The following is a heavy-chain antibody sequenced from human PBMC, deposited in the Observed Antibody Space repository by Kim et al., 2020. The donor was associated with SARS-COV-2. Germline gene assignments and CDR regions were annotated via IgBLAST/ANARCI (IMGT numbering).Heavy chain of an antibody. V-gene: IGHV4-59*01. Sequence: SETLSLTCTVSGGSISSYYWSWIRQPPGKGLGWIGYIYYSGSTNYNPSLKSRVTISVDTSKNQFSLKLSSVTTADTAVYYCARSGDYGDYYFDYWGQGTLVTVSS. CDR2: IYYSGST. CDR1: GGSISSYY. D-gene: IGHD4-17*01. CDR3: ARSGDYGDYYFDY. J-gene: IGHJ4*02.